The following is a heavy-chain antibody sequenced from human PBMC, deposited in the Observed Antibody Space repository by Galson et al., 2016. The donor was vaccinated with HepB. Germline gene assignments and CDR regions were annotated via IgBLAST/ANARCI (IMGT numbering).Heavy chain of an antibody. D-gene: IGHD1-7*01. Sequence: CAISGDSVSADMVAWNWIRQSPSRGLEWLGGTYYRSRWFSDYAESVQGRITINPDTSNNHFSLQLNSVTPDDTAIYFCARGRNSAFDYWGQGILVTVSS. CDR3: ARGRNSAFDY. J-gene: IGHJ4*02. CDR1: GDSVSADMVA. V-gene: IGHV6-1*01. CDR2: TYYRSRWFS.